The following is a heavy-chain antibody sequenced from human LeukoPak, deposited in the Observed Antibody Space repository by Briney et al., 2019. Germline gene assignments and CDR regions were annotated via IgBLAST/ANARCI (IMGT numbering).Heavy chain of an antibody. D-gene: IGHD4-17*01. CDR3: ARDSGGGGYGDYYFDY. CDR1: GGTFSSYA. J-gene: IGHJ4*02. Sequence: SVKVSCKASGGTFSSYAISWVRQVPGQGLEWMGGIIPIFGTANYAQKFQGRVTITADESTSTAYMELSSLRAEDTAVYYWARDSGGGGYGDYYFDYWGQGTLVTVSS. V-gene: IGHV1-69*13. CDR2: IIPIFGTA.